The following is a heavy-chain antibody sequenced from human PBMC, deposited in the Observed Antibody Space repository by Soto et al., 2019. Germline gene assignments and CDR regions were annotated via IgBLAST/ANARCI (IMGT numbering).Heavy chain of an antibody. J-gene: IGHJ4*02. Sequence: QVQLQQWGAGLLKPSETLSLTCAVYGGSFSGYYWTWIRQPPGKGLEWIGEIDHSGSTNYNLSLKSRVTMSVDTSKNQFSLRLSSVTAADTAVYSCARARGGNSVDYWGQGTLVNVSS. CDR1: GGSFSGYY. CDR2: IDHSGST. D-gene: IGHD2-21*02. V-gene: IGHV4-34*01. CDR3: ARARGGNSVDY.